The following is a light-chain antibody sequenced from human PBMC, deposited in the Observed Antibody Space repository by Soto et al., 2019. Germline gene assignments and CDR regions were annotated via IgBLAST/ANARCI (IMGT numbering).Light chain of an antibody. CDR1: QSISSY. Sequence: DIQMPQSPSSLSASVGDRVTITCRASQSISSYLNWYQQKPGKPPKLLIYAASSLQSGVPSRFSGSGSGTDFTLTISSLQPEDFATYYCQQSYSTPQTFGQGTKVEI. J-gene: IGKJ1*01. V-gene: IGKV1-39*01. CDR2: AAS. CDR3: QQSYSTPQT.